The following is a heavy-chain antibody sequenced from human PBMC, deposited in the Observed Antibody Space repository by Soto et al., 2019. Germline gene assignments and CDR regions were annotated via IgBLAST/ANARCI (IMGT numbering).Heavy chain of an antibody. J-gene: IGHJ6*02. Sequence: GGSLRLSCAASGFTFSSYGMHWVRQAPGKGLEWVAVISYDGSNKYYADSVKGRFTISRDNSKNTLYLQMNSLRAEDTAVYYWAKYGGGSGGYYYYGMNGWGQGTTVTVS. CDR1: GFTFSSYG. CDR3: AKYGGGSGGYYYYGMNG. D-gene: IGHD3-22*01. V-gene: IGHV3-30*18. CDR2: ISYDGSNK.